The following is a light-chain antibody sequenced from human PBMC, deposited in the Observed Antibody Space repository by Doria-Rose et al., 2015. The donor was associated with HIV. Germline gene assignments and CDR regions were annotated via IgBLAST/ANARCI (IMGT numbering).Light chain of an antibody. CDR1: QGISSY. Sequence: TQSPSSLSASTGDRVTITCRASQGISSYLAWYQQKPGKAPKLLIYAASTLQSGVPSRFSGSGSGTDFTPTISCLQSEDFAAYYCQQYYSYPRTFGQGTKLEIK. CDR3: QQYYSYPRT. J-gene: IGKJ2*01. V-gene: IGKV1-8*01. CDR2: AAS.